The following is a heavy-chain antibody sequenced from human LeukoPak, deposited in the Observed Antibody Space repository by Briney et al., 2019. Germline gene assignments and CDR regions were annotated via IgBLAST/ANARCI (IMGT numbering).Heavy chain of an antibody. J-gene: IGHJ6*02. CDR3: AREGAPRGYDFWSGYYWDYYYYGMDV. CDR2: ISGSGGST. Sequence: GGSLRLSCAASGFTFSSYAMSWVRQAPGKGLEWVSAISGSGGSTYYADSVKGRFTISRDNSKNTLYLQMNSLRAEDTAVYYCAREGAPRGYDFWSGYYWDYYYYGMDVWGQGTTVTVSS. V-gene: IGHV3-23*01. D-gene: IGHD3-3*01. CDR1: GFTFSSYA.